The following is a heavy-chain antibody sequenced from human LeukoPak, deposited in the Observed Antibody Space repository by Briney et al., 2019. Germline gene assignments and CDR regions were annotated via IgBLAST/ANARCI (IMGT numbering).Heavy chain of an antibody. V-gene: IGHV3-7*03. CDR3: ARGRYSSTTYYFDP. Sequence: GGSLRLSCAASGFTFSSSWMSWVRQAPGKGLEWVANIKKDGSETYYVDSVKGRFTISRDNAKNSLYLQMNSLRAEDTAIYYCARGRYSSTTYYFDPWGQGTLVTVSS. D-gene: IGHD6-13*01. CDR2: IKKDGSET. CDR1: GFTFSSSW. J-gene: IGHJ4*02.